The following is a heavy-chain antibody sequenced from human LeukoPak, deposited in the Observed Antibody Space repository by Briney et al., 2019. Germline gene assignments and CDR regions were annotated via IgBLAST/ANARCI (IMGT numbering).Heavy chain of an antibody. D-gene: IGHD2-2*01. CDR1: GFTFSDYN. Sequence: GGSLRLSCAASGFTFSDYNMNWVRQAPGKGLEWVSSISSSATYIYYADSVKGRFTISRANAKTSLSLQMNSLRAEDTAVYYCARILVVAAANYYYSYGMDIWGQGAKVTVSS. CDR2: ISSSATYI. J-gene: IGHJ6*02. V-gene: IGHV3-21*06. CDR3: ARILVVAAANYYYSYGMDI.